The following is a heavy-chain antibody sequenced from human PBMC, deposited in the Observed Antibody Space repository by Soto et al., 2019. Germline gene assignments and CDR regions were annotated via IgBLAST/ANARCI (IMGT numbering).Heavy chain of an antibody. CDR3: ASLSEDYGDYSSSENWFDP. CDR2: IIPIFGTA. Sequence: SVKVSCKASGGTFSSYAISWVRQAPGQGLEWMGGIIPIFGTANYAQKFQGRVTITADESTSTAYMELSSLRSEDTAVYYCASLSEDYGDYSSSENWFDPWGQGTLVNVSS. J-gene: IGHJ5*02. D-gene: IGHD4-17*01. V-gene: IGHV1-69*13. CDR1: GGTFSSYA.